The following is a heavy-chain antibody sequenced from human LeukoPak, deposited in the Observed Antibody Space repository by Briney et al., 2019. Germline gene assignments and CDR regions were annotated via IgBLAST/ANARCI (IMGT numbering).Heavy chain of an antibody. Sequence: QPGGSLRLSCAASGFTISSYWMSWVRQAPGKGLEWVANIKQDGSQKYYVDSVKGRFTISRDNAKTSLYLQMSSLRAEDTAVYYCARVAGYVLAWGQGTLVTVSS. D-gene: IGHD5-12*01. CDR1: GFTISSYW. CDR3: ARVAGYVLA. CDR2: IKQDGSQK. V-gene: IGHV3-7*04. J-gene: IGHJ5*02.